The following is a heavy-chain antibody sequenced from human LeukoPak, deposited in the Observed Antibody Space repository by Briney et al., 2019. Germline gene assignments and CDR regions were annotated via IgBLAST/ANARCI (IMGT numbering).Heavy chain of an antibody. CDR3: ARSPFKVRGVISAFDL. Sequence: GEPLKISCKASGYSFTTYWIGWVRQMPGKGLEWMAIIYPGDSDTRYSPSFQGHVTISADKSIRTAYLQWSTLKAPDTAMYYCARSPFKVRGVISAFDLWGQGTMVTVSS. CDR2: IYPGDSDT. CDR1: GYSFTTYW. V-gene: IGHV5-51*01. J-gene: IGHJ3*01. D-gene: IGHD3-10*01.